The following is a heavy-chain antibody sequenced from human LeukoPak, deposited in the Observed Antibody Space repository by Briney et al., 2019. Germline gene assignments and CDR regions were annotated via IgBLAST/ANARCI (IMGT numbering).Heavy chain of an antibody. CDR2: IRYDGSNK. Sequence: GGSLRLSCAASGFIFNTYVMHWVRQAPGKGLEWLAFIRYDGSNKNYADSVKGRFTISRDNTKNSLYLQMNSLRAEDTAVYYCARTYYYGSGSITGDAFDIRGQGTMVTVSS. D-gene: IGHD3-10*01. CDR3: ARTYYYGSGSITGDAFDI. CDR1: GFIFNTYV. V-gene: IGHV3-30*02. J-gene: IGHJ3*02.